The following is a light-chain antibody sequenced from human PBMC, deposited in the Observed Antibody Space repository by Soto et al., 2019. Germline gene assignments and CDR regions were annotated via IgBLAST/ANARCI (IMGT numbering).Light chain of an antibody. CDR2: DAF. CDR3: QQYNTYSGT. Sequence: TLSGTVGEKVSVIAVVRQNISNWLAWYQQKPGKAPKVLIYDAFNLDSWVPARFSGRGSGADFAFPISSLQPDDFATYCCQQYNTYSGTFGGGTKV. CDR1: QNISNW. V-gene: IGKV1-5*02. J-gene: IGKJ4*02.